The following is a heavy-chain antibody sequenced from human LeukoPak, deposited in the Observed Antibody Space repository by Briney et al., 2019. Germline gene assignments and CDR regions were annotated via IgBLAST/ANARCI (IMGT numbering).Heavy chain of an antibody. J-gene: IGHJ4*02. D-gene: IGHD3-22*01. V-gene: IGHV1-2*02. CDR3: ARDSPHYDSGGYYYVMGY. CDR2: INPNSGGT. Sequence: GASVKVSCKASGYTFTGYYMHWVRQAPGQGLEWMGWINPNSGGTNYAQKFQGRVTMTRDTSVTTAYMELSRLTSDDTAVYYCARDSPHYDSGGYYYVMGYWGQGTLVTVSS. CDR1: GYTFTGYY.